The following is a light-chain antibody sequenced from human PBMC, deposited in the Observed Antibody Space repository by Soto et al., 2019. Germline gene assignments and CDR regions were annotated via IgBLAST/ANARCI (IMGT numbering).Light chain of an antibody. CDR3: QQYNNWPLT. Sequence: VLSKSAATLSLSPGERATLSCRASQSVTNSLAWYQQKPGQAPRLLVYDASNRATGIPTRFSGSGSGTEFTLTISSLQSEDFAVYYCQQYNNWPLTFGGGTKVDIK. CDR2: DAS. J-gene: IGKJ4*01. V-gene: IGKV3-11*01. CDR1: QSVTNS.